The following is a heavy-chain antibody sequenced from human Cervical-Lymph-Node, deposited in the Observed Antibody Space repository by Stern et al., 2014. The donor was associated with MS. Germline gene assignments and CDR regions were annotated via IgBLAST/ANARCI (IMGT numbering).Heavy chain of an antibody. CDR2: IYYSGST. D-gene: IGHD3-10*02. V-gene: IGHV4-39*01. CDR3: ARQSESFLFGY. J-gene: IGHJ4*02. CDR1: GGSISSSSYY. Sequence: QVQLQESGPGLVKPSETLSITCTVSGGSISSSSYYWGWIRQPPGKGLEWIGSIYYSGSTYYNPSLKSRVTISVDTSKNQFSLRLSSVPAADTAVYYCARQSESFLFGYWGQGTLVTVSS.